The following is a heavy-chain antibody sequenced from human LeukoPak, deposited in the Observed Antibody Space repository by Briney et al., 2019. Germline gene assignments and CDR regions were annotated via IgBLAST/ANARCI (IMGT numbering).Heavy chain of an antibody. CDR1: GFPLSSYA. CDR2: ISGSGGST. CDR3: AKPDVLLIARTFYDY. D-gene: IGHD2-21*01. Sequence: GSLGPSFGGSGFPLSSYAMRWVRPAPGKGVEWGPAISGSGGSTYYADSVKGRFTISRDNSKNTLYLQMNSLRAEDTAVYYCAKPDVLLIARTFYDYWGQGTLVTVSS. J-gene: IGHJ4*02. V-gene: IGHV3-23*01.